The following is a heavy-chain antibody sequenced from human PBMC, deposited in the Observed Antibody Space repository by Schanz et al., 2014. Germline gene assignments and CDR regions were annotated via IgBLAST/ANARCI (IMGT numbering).Heavy chain of an antibody. Sequence: VQLVESGGGLVKPGGSLRLSCAASGFTFSSSSMNWVRQAPGKGLEWVSAISGSGETTYYADSVKGRFTISRDNSKNALYLQMNSLRAEDTAVYYCARRITGTHHNPYYHGMDVWGQGTTVTVSS. V-gene: IGHV3-23*04. J-gene: IGHJ6*02. CDR3: ARRITGTHHNPYYHGMDV. CDR2: ISGSGETT. D-gene: IGHD1-20*01. CDR1: GFTFSSSS.